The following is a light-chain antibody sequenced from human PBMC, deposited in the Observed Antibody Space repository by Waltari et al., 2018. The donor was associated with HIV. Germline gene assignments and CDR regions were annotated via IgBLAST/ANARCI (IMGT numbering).Light chain of an antibody. J-gene: IGKJ2*01. CDR3: QQYGSSPPYT. V-gene: IGKV3-20*01. CDR2: GAS. CDR1: QSVSISY. Sequence: ELVLTQSPGTLSLSPGERATLSCRASQSVSISYLAWYQQKPGQAPRLLIYGASSRATGIPDRFSGSGSGTDFTLTISRLEPEDFAVYYCQQYGSSPPYTFGQGTKLDIK.